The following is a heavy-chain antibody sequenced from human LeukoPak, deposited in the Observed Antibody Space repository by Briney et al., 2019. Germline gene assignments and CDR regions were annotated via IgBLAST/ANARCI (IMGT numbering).Heavy chain of an antibody. Sequence: SVKVSCKASGGTFSSYAISWVRQAPGQGLEWMGGIIPIFGTANYAQKFQGRVTITADESTSTAYMELSSLRSEDTAVYYCARGVAYYDSSGYFRGDDAFGIWGQGTMVTVSS. CDR2: IIPIFGTA. CDR3: ARGVAYYDSSGYFRGDDAFGI. J-gene: IGHJ3*02. V-gene: IGHV1-69*01. D-gene: IGHD3-22*01. CDR1: GGTFSSYA.